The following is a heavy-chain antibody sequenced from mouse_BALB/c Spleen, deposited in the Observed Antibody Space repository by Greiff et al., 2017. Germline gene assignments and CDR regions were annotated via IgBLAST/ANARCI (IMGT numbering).Heavy chain of an antibody. Sequence: EVQLQQSGPGLVKPSQSLSLTCSVTGYSITSGYYWNWIRQFPGNKLEWMGYISYDGSNNYNPSLKNRISITRDTSKNQFFLKLNSVTTEDTATYYCAREGEVRRAFAYWGQGTLVTVSA. CDR2: ISYDGSN. D-gene: IGHD2-14*01. CDR3: AREGEVRRAFAY. J-gene: IGHJ3*01. CDR1: GYSITSGYY. V-gene: IGHV3-6*02.